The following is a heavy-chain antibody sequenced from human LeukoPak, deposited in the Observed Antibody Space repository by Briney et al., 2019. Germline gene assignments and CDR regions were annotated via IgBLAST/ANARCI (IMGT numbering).Heavy chain of an antibody. CDR2: IYTSGST. J-gene: IGHJ4*02. CDR1: GGSITSGSYY. Sequence: PSETLSLTCTVSGGSITSGSYYWSWIRQPAGKGLEWIGRIYTSGSTNYNPSLKSRVTISVDTSKNQFSLKLSSVPAADTAVYYCATARDGGNSLEYWGQGTLVTVSS. CDR3: ATARDGGNSLEY. V-gene: IGHV4-61*02. D-gene: IGHD4-23*01.